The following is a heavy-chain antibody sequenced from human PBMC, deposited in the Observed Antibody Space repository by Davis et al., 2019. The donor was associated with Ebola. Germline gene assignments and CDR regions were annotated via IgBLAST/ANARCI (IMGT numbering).Heavy chain of an antibody. CDR3: ARGYSSSSLWY. D-gene: IGHD6-6*01. V-gene: IGHV4-34*01. CDR1: GGSFSGYY. Sequence: MPSETLSLTCAVYGGSFSGYYWSWIRQPPGKGLEWIGEINHSGSTNYNPSLKSRVTISVDTSKNQFSLKLSSVTAADTAVYYCARGYSSSSLWYWGQGTLVTVSS. J-gene: IGHJ4*02. CDR2: INHSGST.